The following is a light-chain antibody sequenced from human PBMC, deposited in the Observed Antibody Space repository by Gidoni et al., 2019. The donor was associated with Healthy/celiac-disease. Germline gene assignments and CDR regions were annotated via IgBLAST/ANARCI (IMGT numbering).Light chain of an antibody. CDR2: DAS. V-gene: IGKV3-11*01. Sequence: DIVLTQSPATLSLSPGARATLTCRASHSVSNYFTWYQQKPDQARRLLIYDASNRAHIIPARFSGRGSGTVFTLTSSSLDPEDFAVYCCQQRSNSRTFGRGTKVEIK. CDR1: HSVSNY. J-gene: IGKJ2*01. CDR3: QQRSNSRT.